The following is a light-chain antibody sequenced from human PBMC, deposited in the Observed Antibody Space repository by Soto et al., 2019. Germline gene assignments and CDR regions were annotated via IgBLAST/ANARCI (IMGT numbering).Light chain of an antibody. V-gene: IGLV2-14*01. CDR1: SRDVGGYNY. CDR2: EVS. CDR3: SSYTSSSTPSV. Sequence: QSVLTQPASVSGSPGQSLTISCTGTSRDVGGYNYVSWYQQHPGKAPKLMIYEVSNRPSGVSNRFSGSKSGNTASLTISGLQAEDEAEYYCSSYTSSSTPSVFGTGTKVTAL. J-gene: IGLJ1*01.